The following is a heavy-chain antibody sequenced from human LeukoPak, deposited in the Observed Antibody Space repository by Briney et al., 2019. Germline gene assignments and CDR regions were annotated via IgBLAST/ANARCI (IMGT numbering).Heavy chain of an antibody. V-gene: IGHV3-48*03. CDR2: ISSSGSTI. CDR3: ARLRGYSYGHDFDY. CDR1: GFTFSRYE. J-gene: IGHJ4*02. D-gene: IGHD5-18*01. Sequence: GGSLRLSCAASGFTFSRYEMNWVRQAPGKGLEWVSYISSSGSTIYYADSVKGRFTISRDNAKNSLYLQMNSLRAEDTAVYYCARLRGYSYGHDFDYWGQGTLVTVSS.